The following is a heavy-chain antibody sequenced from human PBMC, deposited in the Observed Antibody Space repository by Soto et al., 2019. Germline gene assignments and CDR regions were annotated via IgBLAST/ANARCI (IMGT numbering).Heavy chain of an antibody. CDR2: IYYSGST. Sequence: SSETLSLTCTVSGGSISSDYWSWIRQPPGKGLEGIGYIYYSGSTNYNPSLKSRVTISVDTSKNQFSLKLSSVTAADTAVYYCARHAEVSITPIAVAHFFDYWGQGTLVTVSS. J-gene: IGHJ4*02. CDR3: ARHAEVSITPIAVAHFFDY. CDR1: GGSISSDY. V-gene: IGHV4-59*08. D-gene: IGHD6-19*01.